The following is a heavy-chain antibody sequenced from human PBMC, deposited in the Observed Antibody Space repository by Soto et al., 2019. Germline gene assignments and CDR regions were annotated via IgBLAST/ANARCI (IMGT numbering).Heavy chain of an antibody. CDR3: ARAPSWELGAFDI. CDR2: IWYDGSNK. Sequence: PGGSLRLSCAASGFTFSSYGMHWVRQAPGKGLEWVAVIWYDGSNKYYADSVKGRFTISRDNSKNTLYLQMNSLRAEDTAVYYCARAPSWELGAFDIWGQGTMVTVSS. D-gene: IGHD3-10*01. V-gene: IGHV3-33*01. CDR1: GFTFSSYG. J-gene: IGHJ3*02.